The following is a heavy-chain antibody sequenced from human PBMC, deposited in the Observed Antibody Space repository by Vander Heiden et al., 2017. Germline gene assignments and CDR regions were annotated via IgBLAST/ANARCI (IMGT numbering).Heavy chain of an antibody. CDR2: INPSGGST. CDR1: GYTFTSYY. CDR3: ARDGTGFGELGSFDY. J-gene: IGHJ4*02. D-gene: IGHD3-10*01. Sequence: QVQLVQSGAEVKKPGASVKVSCKASGYTFTSYYMHWVRQAPGQGLEWMGIINPSGGSTSHAQKFQGRVTMTRDTSTSTVYMELSSLRSEDTAVYYCARDGTGFGELGSFDYWGQGTLVTVSS. V-gene: IGHV1-46*01.